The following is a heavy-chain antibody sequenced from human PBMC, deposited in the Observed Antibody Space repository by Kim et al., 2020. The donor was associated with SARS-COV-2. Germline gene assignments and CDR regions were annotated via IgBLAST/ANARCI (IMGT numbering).Heavy chain of an antibody. Sequence: ASVKVSCKASGYTFTGYSMHWVRQAPGQGLEWMGRINPNSGGTNYAQKFQGRVTMTRDTSISTAYMELSRLRSDDTVVYYCARGTALSYDILTGYSDYYYYNAMDVWGQGATGTVSS. J-gene: IGHJ6*02. CDR1: GYTFTGYS. CDR2: INPNSGGT. D-gene: IGHD3-9*01. V-gene: IGHV1-2*05. CDR3: ARGTALSYDILTGYSDYYYYNAMDV.